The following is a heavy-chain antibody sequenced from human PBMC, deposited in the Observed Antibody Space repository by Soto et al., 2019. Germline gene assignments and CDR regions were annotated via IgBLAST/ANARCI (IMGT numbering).Heavy chain of an antibody. D-gene: IGHD7-27*01. CDR3: AKDRNNHHNTWGAFDI. J-gene: IGHJ3*02. CDR1: GFIFRSNA. V-gene: IGHV3-64D*06. Sequence: GGSLRLSCSASGFIFRSNAMHWVRQAPGKGLEYVSAISSDGDSTYSADSVKDRFTISRDNSKNTLYLQMRSLKPEDSAVYFCAKDRNNHHNTWGAFDIWGQGTMVTVSS. CDR2: ISSDGDST.